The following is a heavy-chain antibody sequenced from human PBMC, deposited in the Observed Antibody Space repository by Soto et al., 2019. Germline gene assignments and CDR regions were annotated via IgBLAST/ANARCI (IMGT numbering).Heavy chain of an antibody. J-gene: IGHJ4*02. Sequence: SLKISCKGSGYSFSSYWIAWVRQKPGEGLEWMGIIYPAGSDTRYSPSFQGQVTISVDKSISTAYLQWSSLKASDTAIYYCARPFRWEVVTAPTILAYLGQGTLVTVSS. CDR1: GYSFSSYW. V-gene: IGHV5-51*01. CDR3: ARPFRWEVVTAPTILAY. CDR2: IYPAGSDT. D-gene: IGHD2-21*02.